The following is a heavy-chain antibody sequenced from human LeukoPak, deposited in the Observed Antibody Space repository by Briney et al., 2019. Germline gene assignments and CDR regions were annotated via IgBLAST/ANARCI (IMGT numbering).Heavy chain of an antibody. Sequence: SETRSLTCDAFGGSFTDYFWTWVRQSPGKGLEWIGEINDYTGNTNYSPSLNSRVSISLEKSKNQFSLELRSVTAADTAVYYCARGRIAKIVVVHSFHYGMDVWGQGTTVTVSS. D-gene: IGHD3-22*01. V-gene: IGHV4-34*01. CDR1: GGSFTDYF. CDR2: INDYTGNT. CDR3: ARGRIAKIVVVHSFHYGMDV. J-gene: IGHJ6*02.